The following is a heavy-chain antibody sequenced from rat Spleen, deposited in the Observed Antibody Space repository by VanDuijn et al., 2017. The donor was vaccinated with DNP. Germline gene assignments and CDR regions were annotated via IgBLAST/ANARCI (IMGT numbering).Heavy chain of an antibody. J-gene: IGHJ2*01. CDR3: ARYYYDGTYYYFDY. D-gene: IGHD1-12*02. CDR1: GYSITSNY. CDR2: ISYSGST. V-gene: IGHV3-1*01. Sequence: EVQLQESGPGLVKPSQSLSLTCSVTGYSITSNYWAWIRKFPGNKMEWMGYISYSGSTGYNPSLKSRISITRDTSKNQFFLQLNSVTTEDTATYYCARYYYDGTYYYFDYWGQGVMVTVSS.